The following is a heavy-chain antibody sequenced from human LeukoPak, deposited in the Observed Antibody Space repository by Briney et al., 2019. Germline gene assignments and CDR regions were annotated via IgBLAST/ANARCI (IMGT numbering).Heavy chain of an antibody. CDR2: ISSSSSYI. D-gene: IGHD3-9*01. V-gene: IGHV3-21*01. CDR3: ARKRDILTGYNDY. J-gene: IGHJ4*02. Sequence: GGSLRLSCAASGFTFSSYSMNWVRQAPGKGLEWVSSISSSSSYIYYADSVKGRFTISRDNAKDSLYLQMNSLRAEDTAVYYCARKRDILTGYNDYWGQGTLVTVSS. CDR1: GFTFSSYS.